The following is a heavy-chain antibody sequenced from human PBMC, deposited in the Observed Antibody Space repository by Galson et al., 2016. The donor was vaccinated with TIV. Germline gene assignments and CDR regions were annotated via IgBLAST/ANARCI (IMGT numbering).Heavy chain of an antibody. CDR2: IYPRDSDI. Sequence: QSGAEVKKPGESLKISCKASGYSLSSFWVGWVRQTPGKGLEWMGIIYPRDSDIKYSPSFQGQVTISADESVSTAYLQWGSLKASDTAIYYCARAPGYSGYSYGYFASWGQGTLVTVSS. V-gene: IGHV5-51*03. CDR1: GYSLSSFW. D-gene: IGHD5-18*01. CDR3: ARAPGYSGYSYGYFAS. J-gene: IGHJ4*02.